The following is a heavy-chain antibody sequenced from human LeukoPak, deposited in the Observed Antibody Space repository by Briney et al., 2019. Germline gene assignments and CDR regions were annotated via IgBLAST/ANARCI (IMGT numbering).Heavy chain of an antibody. D-gene: IGHD2-2*01. J-gene: IGHJ4*02. Sequence: SETLSLTCTVSGGSISSYYWSWIRQPPGKGLEWIGYIYYSGSTNYNPSLKSRVTISVDTSKNQFSLKLSSVTAADTAVYYCARDMVGCSSTSCDDYWGQGTLVTVSS. V-gene: IGHV4-59*12. CDR1: GGSISSYY. CDR2: IYYSGST. CDR3: ARDMVGCSSTSCDDY.